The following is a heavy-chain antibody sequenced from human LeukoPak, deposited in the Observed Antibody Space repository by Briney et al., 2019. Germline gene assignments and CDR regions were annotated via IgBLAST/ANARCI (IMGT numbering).Heavy chain of an antibody. CDR2: INPNSGGT. V-gene: IGHV1-2*02. CDR3: ARGLIVVESTTIDY. CDR1: GYTFTGYY. J-gene: IGHJ4*02. D-gene: IGHD3-22*01. Sequence: ASVTVSCKASGYTFTGYYMHWVRQAPGPGLEWMGLINPNSGGTNYAQKFQGRVTMTRDKSISTAYMELSRLRSDDTAVYYCARGLIVVESTTIDYWGQGTLVTVSS.